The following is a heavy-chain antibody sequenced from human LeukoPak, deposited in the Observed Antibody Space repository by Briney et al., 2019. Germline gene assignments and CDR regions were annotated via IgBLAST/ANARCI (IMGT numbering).Heavy chain of an antibody. CDR3: ARSTELSVDY. J-gene: IGHJ4*02. V-gene: IGHV4-34*01. Sequence: TSETLSLTCAVYGGSFSGYYWSWIRQPPGKGLEWIGEINHSGSTNYNPSLKSRVTISVDTSKNQFSLKLSSVTAEDTAVYYCARSTELSVDYWGQGTLVTVSS. D-gene: IGHD1-26*01. CDR2: INHSGST. CDR1: GGSFSGYY.